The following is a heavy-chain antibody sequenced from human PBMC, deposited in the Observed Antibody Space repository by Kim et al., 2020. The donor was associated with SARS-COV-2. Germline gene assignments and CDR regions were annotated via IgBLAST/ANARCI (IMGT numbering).Heavy chain of an antibody. D-gene: IGHD6-13*01. V-gene: IGHV4-34*01. Sequence: SETLSLTCAVYGGSFSGYYWCWIRQPPGKGLEWIGEINHSGSTNYNPSLKSRVTISVDTSKNQFSLKLSSVTAADTAVYYCARQWPPKTRYGIAAAGTFDYWGQGTLVTVSS. CDR3: ARQWPPKTRYGIAAAGTFDY. CDR1: GGSFSGYY. J-gene: IGHJ4*02. CDR2: INHSGST.